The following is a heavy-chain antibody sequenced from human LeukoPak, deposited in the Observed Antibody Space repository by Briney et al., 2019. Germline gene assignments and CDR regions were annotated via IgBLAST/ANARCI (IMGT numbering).Heavy chain of an antibody. V-gene: IGHV3-23*01. J-gene: IGHJ4*02. CDR1: GFTFSSYA. Sequence: PGGSLRLSCAASGFTFSSYAMSWVRQAPGKGLEWVSAISGSGGSTYYADSVKGRFTISRDNSKNTLYLQMNSLRVQDTAIYYCAKTSDQLLYSKFDFWGQGTLVTVSS. CDR3: AKTSDQLLYSKFDF. D-gene: IGHD2-2*02. CDR2: ISGSGGST.